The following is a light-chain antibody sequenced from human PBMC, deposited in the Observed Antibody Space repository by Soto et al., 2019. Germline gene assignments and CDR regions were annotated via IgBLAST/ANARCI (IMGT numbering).Light chain of an antibody. Sequence: QSALTQPASVSGSPGQSITISCTGASSDVGTYNLVSWYQQHPGKAPKFMIYEVSKRPSGVSNRFSGSKSGNTASLTISGLQAEDEADYYCCSYAGSNTLYVFGTGTKLTVL. CDR1: SSDVGTYNL. CDR2: EVS. CDR3: CSYAGSNTLYV. J-gene: IGLJ1*01. V-gene: IGLV2-23*02.